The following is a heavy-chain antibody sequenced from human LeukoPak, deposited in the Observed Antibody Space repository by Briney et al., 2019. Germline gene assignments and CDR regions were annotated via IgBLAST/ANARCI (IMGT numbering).Heavy chain of an antibody. D-gene: IGHD1-26*01. CDR2: ITRNSRDI. V-gene: IGHV3-9*01. Sequence: GGSLRLSCAGSGFNFDDYAMPWVRQAPGKGLEWVAGITRNSRDIIYVDSVKGRFTISRDNAKNSLYLQMNRLRPEDTALYFCAKDISWSSDAFDVWGQGTMVTVSS. CDR3: AKDISWSSDAFDV. J-gene: IGHJ3*01. CDR1: GFNFDDYA.